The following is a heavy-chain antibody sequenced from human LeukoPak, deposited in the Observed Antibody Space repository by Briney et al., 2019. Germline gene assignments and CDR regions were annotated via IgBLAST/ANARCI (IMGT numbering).Heavy chain of an antibody. D-gene: IGHD6-13*01. CDR1: GFTFSSYE. CDR2: ISSSGSTI. V-gene: IGHV3-48*03. CDR3: ARETVYSSSWYQYGYYYYYMDV. J-gene: IGHJ6*03. Sequence: GGSLRLSCAASGFTFSSYEMNWVRQAPGKGLEWVSYISSSGSTIYYADSVKGRFTISRDNAKNPLYLQMNSLRAEDTAVYYCARETVYSSSWYQYGYYYYYMDVWGKGTTVTVSS.